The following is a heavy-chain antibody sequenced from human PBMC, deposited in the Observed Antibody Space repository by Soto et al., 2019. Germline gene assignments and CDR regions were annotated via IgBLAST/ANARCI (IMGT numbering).Heavy chain of an antibody. CDR2: ITYEGSNK. Sequence: GGSLRLSCAASGFIFANYGMHWVRQAPGKGLEWVALITYEGSNKYYADAVKGRFTISRDNAKNMVSLQMDSLRAEDTAVYYCAKARGANNWAIYYGLDVWGQGTTVTVSS. V-gene: IGHV3-30*18. J-gene: IGHJ6*02. D-gene: IGHD1-1*01. CDR1: GFIFANYG. CDR3: AKARGANNWAIYYGLDV.